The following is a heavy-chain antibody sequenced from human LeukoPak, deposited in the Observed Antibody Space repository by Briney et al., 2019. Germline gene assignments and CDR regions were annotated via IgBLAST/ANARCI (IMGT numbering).Heavy chain of an antibody. D-gene: IGHD3-9*01. CDR1: GYTFTSYG. CDR3: ARDRRYFDSLSTTYSYYGMDV. Sequence: ASVKVSCKASGYTFTSYGISWVRQAPGQGLEWIGWISAYNCNTNYAQKRQGRVTMTTDTSTSTASLELTSLRSDDPAVHYCARDRRYFDSLSTTYSYYGMDVWGKGTPVTVSS. CDR2: ISAYNCNT. V-gene: IGHV1-18*04. J-gene: IGHJ6*04.